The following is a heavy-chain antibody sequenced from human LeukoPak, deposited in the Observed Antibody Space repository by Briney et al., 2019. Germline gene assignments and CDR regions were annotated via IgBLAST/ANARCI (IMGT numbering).Heavy chain of an antibody. V-gene: IGHV4-31*03. D-gene: IGHD3-22*01. J-gene: IGHJ3*02. CDR3: AREYYYDSSASTSGGAFDI. CDR2: IYYSGST. CDR1: GGSISSGGYY. Sequence: PSETLSLTCTVSGGSISSGGYYWSWIRQHPGKGLEWVGYIYYSGSTYYNPSLKSRVTISVDTSKNQFSLKLSSVTAADTAVYYCAREYYYDSSASTSGGAFDIWGQGTMVTVSS.